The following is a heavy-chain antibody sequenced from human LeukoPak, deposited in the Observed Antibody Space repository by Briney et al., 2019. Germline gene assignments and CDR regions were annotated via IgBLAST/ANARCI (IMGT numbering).Heavy chain of an antibody. V-gene: IGHV4-30-2*01. D-gene: IGHD1-7*01. CDR2: IYHSGST. CDR1: GGSISSGGYY. J-gene: IGHJ4*02. Sequence: SETLSLTCTVSGGSISSGGYYWSWIRQPPGKGLQWIGYIYHSGSTYYKPSLKSRVTISVDRSKNQFSLNLNSVTAADTAVYYCARRLKPPYNWNYSFDYWGQGTLVTVSS. CDR3: ARRLKPPYNWNYSFDY.